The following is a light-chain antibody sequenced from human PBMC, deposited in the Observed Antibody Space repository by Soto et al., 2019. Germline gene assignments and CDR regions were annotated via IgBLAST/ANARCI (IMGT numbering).Light chain of an antibody. CDR2: GAS. Sequence: EIVLTQSPATLSLSPGERATLSCRASQSVSNNLAWYQQRPGQAPRLLIYGASSRATGIPDRFSGGGSGTDFTLTISRLEPEDFAVYYCQQFSSYPLTFGGGTKVDI. CDR3: QQFSSYPLT. V-gene: IGKV3-20*01. CDR1: QSVSNN. J-gene: IGKJ4*01.